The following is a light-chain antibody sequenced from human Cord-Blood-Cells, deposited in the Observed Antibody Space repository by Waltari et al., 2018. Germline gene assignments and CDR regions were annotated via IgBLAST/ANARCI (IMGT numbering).Light chain of an antibody. J-gene: IGKJ1*01. CDR1: QSISSW. V-gene: IGKV1-5*01. CDR2: DAS. CDR3: QQYNSYST. Sequence: DIQMTQSPSTLSASVGDRVTSTCRASQSISSWLAWYQQKPGKAPKLLIYDASSLESGVPSRFRGSGSGTEFTLTISSLQPDDFATYYCQQYNSYSTFGQGTKVEIK.